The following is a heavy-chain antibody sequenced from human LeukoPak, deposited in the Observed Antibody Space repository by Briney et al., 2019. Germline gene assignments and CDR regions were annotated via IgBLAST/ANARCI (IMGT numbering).Heavy chain of an antibody. CDR3: ARGRYCSADICSGGDAFDI. D-gene: IGHD2-15*01. Sequence: SETLSLTCTVSGCSINNYYWSWIRQPAGKGLEWIGRIYTRGSTNYNPSIRSRVTMSVDTSKNQFSLKLSSVTAADTAVYYCARGRYCSADICSGGDAFDIWGQGTMVSVSS. V-gene: IGHV4-4*07. J-gene: IGHJ3*02. CDR2: IYTRGST. CDR1: GCSINNYY.